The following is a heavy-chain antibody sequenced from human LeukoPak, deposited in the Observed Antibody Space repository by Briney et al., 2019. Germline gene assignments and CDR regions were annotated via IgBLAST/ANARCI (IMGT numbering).Heavy chain of an antibody. CDR1: GGSIINTSYY. J-gene: IGHJ6*02. Sequence: SETLSLICTVSGGSIINTSYYWAWIRQPPGKGLEWIGSTYYSGGTYYTPSLKSRVTISVDTSKNQFSLKLGSVTAADTAVYYCARDGAFAMDVWGQGITVIVSS. CDR2: TYYSGGT. D-gene: IGHD4-17*01. V-gene: IGHV4-39*07. CDR3: ARDGAFAMDV.